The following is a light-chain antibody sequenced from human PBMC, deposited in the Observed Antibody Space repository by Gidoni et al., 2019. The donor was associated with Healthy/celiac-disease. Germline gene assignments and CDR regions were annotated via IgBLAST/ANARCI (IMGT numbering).Light chain of an antibody. CDR2: EAS. J-gene: IGKJ3*01. CDR1: QSVSSY. CDR3: QQRSNWLFT. V-gene: IGKV3-11*01. Sequence: EIVLTQSPATLSLSPGERATLSCRASQSVSSYLAWYQQKPGQAPRLLIYEASNRATGIPARFSGSGSGTDFTLTISSLEPEDFAVYYCQQRSNWLFTFGPXTKVDIK.